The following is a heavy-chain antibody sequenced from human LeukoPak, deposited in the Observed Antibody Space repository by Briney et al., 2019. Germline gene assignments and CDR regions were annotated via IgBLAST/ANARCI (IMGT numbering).Heavy chain of an antibody. CDR1: GFTFSSSW. CDR2: ITSDGSNT. Sequence: GGSLRLSCAASGFTFSSSWMYWVRQAPGKGLVWVSRITSDGSNTAYADSVKGRFSTSRDNAKNTLHLQMNSLRAEDTAVYYCTRGTPSRGLDPWGQGTLVTVSS. V-gene: IGHV3-74*01. D-gene: IGHD1-1*01. J-gene: IGHJ5*02. CDR3: TRGTPSRGLDP.